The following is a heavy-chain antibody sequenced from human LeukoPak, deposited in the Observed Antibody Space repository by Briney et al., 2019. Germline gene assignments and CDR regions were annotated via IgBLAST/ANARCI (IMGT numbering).Heavy chain of an antibody. Sequence: SSETLSLTCTVSGGSISSYYRSWIRQPPGKGLEWIGYIYYSGSTNYNPSLKSRVTISVDTSKNQFSLKLSSVTAADTAVYYCARGLTYYYDSSGYSPLAGYMDVWGKGTTVTVSS. J-gene: IGHJ6*03. V-gene: IGHV4-59*01. D-gene: IGHD3-22*01. CDR1: GGSISSYY. CDR3: ARGLTYYYDSSGYSPLAGYMDV. CDR2: IYYSGST.